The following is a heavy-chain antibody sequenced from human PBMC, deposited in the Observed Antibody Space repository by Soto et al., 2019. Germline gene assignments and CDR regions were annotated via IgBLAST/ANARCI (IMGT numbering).Heavy chain of an antibody. V-gene: IGHV4-59*01. CDR1: GGSISAYY. J-gene: IGHJ4*02. CDR3: ARTLVTGYSDS. D-gene: IGHD3-9*01. Sequence: QVQLQESGPGLVRPSETLSLTCTVSGGSISAYYWGWVRQPPGKGLEWIGHIYYTGGTRYNPSLKSRVTISVDTARIHFPLRLNSVTAADTAVYYCARTLVTGYSDSWGQGTLVTVSS. CDR2: IYYTGGT.